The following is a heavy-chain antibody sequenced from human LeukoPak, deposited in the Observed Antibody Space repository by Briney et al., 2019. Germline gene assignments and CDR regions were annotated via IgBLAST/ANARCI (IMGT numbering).Heavy chain of an antibody. Sequence: SETLSLTCAVYGGSFSGYYWSWIRQPPGKGLEWIGEINHSGSTNYSPSLESRVTISVDTSKNQFSLKLSSVTAADTAVYYCARGRGGRDRFDYWGQGTLVTVSS. J-gene: IGHJ4*02. CDR3: ARGRGGRDRFDY. V-gene: IGHV4-34*01. CDR1: GGSFSGYY. CDR2: INHSGST. D-gene: IGHD3-16*01.